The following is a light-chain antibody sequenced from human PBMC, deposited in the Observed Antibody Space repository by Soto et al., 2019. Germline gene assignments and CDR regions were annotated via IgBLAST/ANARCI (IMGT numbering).Light chain of an antibody. V-gene: IGLV2-14*03. CDR2: DVR. J-gene: IGLJ2*01. CDR1: SSDVGNYNY. CDR3: TSYTSSRALI. Sequence: QSALTQPASVSGSPGQSITISCTGTSSDVGNYNYVSWYQQHPGKAPRLLIYDVRNRPSGVSDRFSGSKSGNTASLTISGLQAEDEADYHCTSYTSSRALIFGGGTKLTVL.